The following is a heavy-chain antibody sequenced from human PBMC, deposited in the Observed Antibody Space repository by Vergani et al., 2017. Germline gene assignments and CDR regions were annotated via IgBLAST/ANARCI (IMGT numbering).Heavy chain of an antibody. D-gene: IGHD5-24*01. CDR3: ARFSLDGYIKRYYYGMDV. CDR2: IYYSGST. J-gene: IGHJ6*02. Sequence: QVQLQESGPGLVKPSQTLSLTCTVSGGSISSGDYYWSWIRQPPGKGLEWIGYIYYSGSTYYNPSLKSRVTISVDTSKNQFSLKLSSVTAADTAVYYCARFSLDGYIKRYYYGMDVWGQGTTVTVSS. V-gene: IGHV4-30-4*01. CDR1: GGSISSGDYY.